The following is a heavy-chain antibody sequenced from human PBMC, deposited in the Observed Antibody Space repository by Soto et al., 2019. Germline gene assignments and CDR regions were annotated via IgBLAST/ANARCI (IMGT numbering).Heavy chain of an antibody. D-gene: IGHD3-3*01. J-gene: IGHJ5*02. Sequence: SETLSLTCDVNGGSFSGYIWTWIRQTPGKGLQWIGQIKHSGSAVYNPSLRDRVTISAMSNNQFSLDLSSVTAADTAVYYCASLTIFGVVNMRAPGWFDPWGQGTLVT. CDR1: GGSFSGYI. CDR3: ASLTIFGVVNMRAPGWFDP. CDR2: IKHSGSA. V-gene: IGHV4-34*01.